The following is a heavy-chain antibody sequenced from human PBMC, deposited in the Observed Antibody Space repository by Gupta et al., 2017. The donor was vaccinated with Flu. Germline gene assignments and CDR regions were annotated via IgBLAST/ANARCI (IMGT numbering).Heavy chain of an antibody. Sequence: EVQLVESGGVVVQPGGSLRLSCAASGSTFDDYTMHWVRKAPGKGLEWVSLISWDGGSTYYADSVKGRFTISRDNSKNSLYLQMNSLRTEDTALYYCAKDKGVGAVAVYFDYWGQGTLVTVSS. CDR2: ISWDGGST. D-gene: IGHD6-19*01. CDR1: GSTFDDYT. J-gene: IGHJ4*02. CDR3: AKDKGVGAVAVYFDY. V-gene: IGHV3-43*01.